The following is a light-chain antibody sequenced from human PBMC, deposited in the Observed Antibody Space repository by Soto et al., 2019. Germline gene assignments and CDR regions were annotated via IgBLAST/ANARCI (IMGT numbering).Light chain of an antibody. V-gene: IGKV1-5*01. J-gene: IGKJ1*01. CDR1: PSISSW. CDR2: DAS. CDR3: QQYNSYWT. Sequence: DIQMSQSPSTLSASVGDRVTITCRASPSISSWLAWYQQKPGKAPKLLIYDASSLESGVPSRFSGRGSGTEFTLTISSLQPDDFATYYCQQYNSYWTFGQGTKVDI.